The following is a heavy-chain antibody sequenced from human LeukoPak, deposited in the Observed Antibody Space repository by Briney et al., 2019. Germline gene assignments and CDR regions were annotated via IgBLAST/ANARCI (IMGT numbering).Heavy chain of an antibody. V-gene: IGHV3-64*04. CDR3: ARDLCSSTSCYAEPPFYYYGMDV. CDR2: ISSNGGST. Sequence: GGSLRLSCSASGFTFSSYAMHWVRQAPGKGLEYVSAISSNGGSTYYADSVKGRFTISRDNAKNSLYLQMNSLRAEDTAVYYCARDLCSSTSCYAEPPFYYYGMDVWGKGTTVTVSS. CDR1: GFTFSSYA. J-gene: IGHJ6*04. D-gene: IGHD2-2*01.